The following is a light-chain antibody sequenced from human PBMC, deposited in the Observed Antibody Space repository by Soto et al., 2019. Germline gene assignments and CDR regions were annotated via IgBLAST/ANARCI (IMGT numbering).Light chain of an antibody. CDR2: EVS. Sequence: QSVLTQPASVSGSPGQSITISCTGTSSDVGGYNYVSWYQQHPGKAPKLIIYEVSNRPSGVSNRFSGSKSGNTASLTISGLQAEDEADYYCSSYTSSSTPSFGGGTKLTVL. V-gene: IGLV2-14*01. CDR3: SSYTSSSTPS. CDR1: SSDVGGYNY. J-gene: IGLJ2*01.